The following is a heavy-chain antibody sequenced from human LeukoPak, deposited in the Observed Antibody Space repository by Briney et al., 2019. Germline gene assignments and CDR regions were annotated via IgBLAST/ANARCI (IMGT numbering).Heavy chain of an antibody. D-gene: IGHD2-15*01. CDR1: RFTFTDYG. J-gene: IGHJ3*02. CDR2: IWYDGSGK. Sequence: GGSLRLSCAASRFTFTDYGMHWVRQPPGKGLEWVALIWYDGSGKYYADSVKGRFTISRDNAKNSLYLQMNSLRAEDTAVYYCARDGYCSGGSCYPGAFDIWGQGTMVTVSS. V-gene: IGHV3-33*01. CDR3: ARDGYCSGGSCYPGAFDI.